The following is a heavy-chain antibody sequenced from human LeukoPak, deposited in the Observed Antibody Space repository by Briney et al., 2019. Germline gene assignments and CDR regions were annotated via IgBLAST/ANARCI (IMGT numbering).Heavy chain of an antibody. D-gene: IGHD2-15*01. CDR3: AKGSHYSLYYFDY. Sequence: GGSLRLSCAASGFTFSSYSLNWVRQAPGKGLEWVSSINTIGAYKYYADSVRGRFTISRDNSMNSLSLQMNSLRAEDTAVYYCAKGSHYSLYYFDYWGQGTLVTVSS. CDR2: INTIGAYK. V-gene: IGHV3-21*04. CDR1: GFTFSSYS. J-gene: IGHJ4*02.